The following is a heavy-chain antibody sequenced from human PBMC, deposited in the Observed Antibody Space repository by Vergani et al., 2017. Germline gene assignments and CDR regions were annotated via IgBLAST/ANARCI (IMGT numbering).Heavy chain of an antibody. Sequence: QVQLVESGGGVFQPGGSLRLSCAASGFTFSSYGMHWVRQAPGKGLEWVAFIRYDGSNKYYADSVKGRFTISRDNSKNTLYLQMNSLRAEDTAVYYCARGSNLYDFWSGYSFDYWGQGTLVTVSS. CDR1: GFTFSSYG. CDR2: IRYDGSNK. V-gene: IGHV3-30*02. J-gene: IGHJ4*02. CDR3: ARGSNLYDFWSGYSFDY. D-gene: IGHD3-3*01.